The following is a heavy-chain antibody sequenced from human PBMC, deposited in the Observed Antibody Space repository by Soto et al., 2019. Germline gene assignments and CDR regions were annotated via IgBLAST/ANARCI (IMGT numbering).Heavy chain of an antibody. CDR3: ARGRYCSSTSCYYYYYYYMDV. V-gene: IGHV1-8*01. CDR2: MNPNSGNT. Sequence: ASVKVSCKDSGYTFTSYDINWVRQATGQGLEWMGWMNPNSGNTGYAQKFQGRVTMTRNTSISTAYMELSSLRSEDTAVYYCARGRYCSSTSCYYYYYYYMDVWGKGTTVTVSS. D-gene: IGHD2-2*01. CDR1: GYTFTSYD. J-gene: IGHJ6*03.